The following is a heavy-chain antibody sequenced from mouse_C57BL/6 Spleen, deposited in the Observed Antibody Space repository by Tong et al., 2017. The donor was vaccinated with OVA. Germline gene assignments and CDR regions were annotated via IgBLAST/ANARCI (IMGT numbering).Heavy chain of an antibody. CDR1: GFTFSSYA. D-gene: IGHD2-13*01. V-gene: IGHV5-4*01. CDR2: ISDGGSYT. Sequence: EVQLQESGGGLVKPGGSLKLSCAASGFTFSSYAMSWVRQTPEKRLEWVATISDGGSYTYYPDNVKGRFTISRDNAKNNLYLQMSHLKSEDTAMYYCARDHGDGDYFAYWGQGTLVTVSA. J-gene: IGHJ3*01. CDR3: ARDHGDGDYFAY.